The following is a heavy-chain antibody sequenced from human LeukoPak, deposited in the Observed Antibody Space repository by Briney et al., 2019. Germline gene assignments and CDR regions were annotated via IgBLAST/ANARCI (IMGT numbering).Heavy chain of an antibody. CDR1: GFTFSSYW. CDR2: IKHDGSER. J-gene: IGHJ5*02. V-gene: IGHV3-7*02. CDR3: ARVGSGSYFWFDH. Sequence: GQTLRLSCTASGFTFSSYWMSWICHPPGQGLDLVANIKHDGSERYYVDSMKGRFTISRDNATNSLYLQMNSLRAEDTAVSYCARVGSGSYFWFDHWGQGTLVTVSS. D-gene: IGHD1-26*01.